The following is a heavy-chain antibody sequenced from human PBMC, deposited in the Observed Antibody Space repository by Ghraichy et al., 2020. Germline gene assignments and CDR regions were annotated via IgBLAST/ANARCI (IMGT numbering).Heavy chain of an antibody. J-gene: IGHJ3*02. CDR2: INHSGST. Sequence: SETLSLTCAVYGGSFNDYYWSWIRQPPGKGLEWIGEINHSGSTNYNPSLKSRVTISVDTSKNQFSLKLSSVTAADTAVYYCARARSGGSRLAGAFDIWGQGTMVTVSS. D-gene: IGHD2-15*01. CDR3: ARARSGGSRLAGAFDI. V-gene: IGHV4-34*01. CDR1: GGSFNDYY.